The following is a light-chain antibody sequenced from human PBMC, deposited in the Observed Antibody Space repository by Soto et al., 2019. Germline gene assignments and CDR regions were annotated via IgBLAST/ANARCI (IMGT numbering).Light chain of an antibody. Sequence: IVLTQSPDTLSFSPGERANLSCSASQSVSGNYLAWYQQKPGQDKRLIIYGEYSGATGIPDRFRGSGSGTDFTLTIKRMEPEDFALYYCKPSGDSHLTLGGGNKVDLK. CDR1: QSVSGNY. CDR2: GEY. J-gene: IGKJ4*01. V-gene: IGKV3-20*01. CDR3: KPSGDSHLT.